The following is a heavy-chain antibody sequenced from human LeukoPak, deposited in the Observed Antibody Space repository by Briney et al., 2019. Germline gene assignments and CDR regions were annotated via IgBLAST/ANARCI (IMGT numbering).Heavy chain of an antibody. J-gene: IGHJ4*02. Sequence: SVKVSCKASGYTFTSYGISWVRQAPGQGLEWMGWISAYNGNTNYAQKLQGRVTMTTDTSTSAAYMGLRSLRSDDTAVYYCARVRGYYDSSGPRDYWGQGTLVTVSS. D-gene: IGHD3-22*01. CDR3: ARVRGYYDSSGPRDY. CDR2: ISAYNGNT. CDR1: GYTFTSYG. V-gene: IGHV1-18*01.